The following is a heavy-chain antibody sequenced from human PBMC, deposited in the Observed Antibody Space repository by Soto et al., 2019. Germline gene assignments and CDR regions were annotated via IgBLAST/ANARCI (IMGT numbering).Heavy chain of an antibody. Sequence: EVQVLESGGGLVQPGGSLRLSCAVSGFTFSSYAMSWVRQAPGKGLEWVSGISGSGGSTYSADSVKGRFTISRDNSRNTLFLQMNRLRPEDTAVYYCAKDRKSCSGWYWDHWGQGPLVTVSS. CDR1: GFTFSSYA. V-gene: IGHV3-23*01. D-gene: IGHD6-19*01. CDR3: AKDRKSCSGWYWDH. CDR2: ISGSGGST. J-gene: IGHJ4*02.